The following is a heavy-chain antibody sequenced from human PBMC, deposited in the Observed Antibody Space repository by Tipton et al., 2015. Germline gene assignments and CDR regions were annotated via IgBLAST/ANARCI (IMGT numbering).Heavy chain of an antibody. D-gene: IGHD2-21*01. Sequence: LRLSCTVSGGSVTSGSYYWSWIRQPPGKGLEWIGYISYTDGAHYNPALKSRVTILVDTTQNQVSLRLTSVTAADTAVYYCASGCINFSCYYWFDPWGPGTLVTVSS. J-gene: IGHJ5*02. CDR1: GGSVTSGSYY. CDR3: ASGCINFSCYYWFDP. CDR2: ISYTDGA. V-gene: IGHV4-61*01.